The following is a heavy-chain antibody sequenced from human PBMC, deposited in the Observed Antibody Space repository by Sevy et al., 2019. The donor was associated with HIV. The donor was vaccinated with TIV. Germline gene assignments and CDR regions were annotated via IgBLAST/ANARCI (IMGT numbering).Heavy chain of an antibody. D-gene: IGHD1-7*01. J-gene: IGHJ6*03. V-gene: IGHV3-30*02. CDR3: AKVPAGGTTLYYYYYIDV. CDR1: GFTFSSYG. CDR2: IRYDGSNK. Sequence: GGSLRFSCAASGFTFSSYGMHWVRQAPGKGLEWVAFIRYDGSNKYYADSVKGRFTISRDNSKNTLYLQMNSLRAEDTAVYYSAKVPAGGTTLYYYYYIDVRGKGTTVTVSS.